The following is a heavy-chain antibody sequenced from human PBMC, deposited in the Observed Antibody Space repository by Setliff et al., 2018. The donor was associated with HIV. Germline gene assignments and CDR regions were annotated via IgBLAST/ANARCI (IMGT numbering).Heavy chain of an antibody. D-gene: IGHD2-15*01. CDR2: IYPGDSDT. CDR1: GYSFSSYW. CDR3: ARLGGICSGGSCTALAYTMAV. V-gene: IGHV5-51*01. Sequence: PGEPLKISCKGSGYSFSSYWVGWVRQMPGKGLEWMGIIYPGDSDTRYSPSFQGQVTISADKSISTAYLQCSSLKASDTAMYYCARLGGICSGGSCTALAYTMAVWGQGTTVTVSS. J-gene: IGHJ6*02.